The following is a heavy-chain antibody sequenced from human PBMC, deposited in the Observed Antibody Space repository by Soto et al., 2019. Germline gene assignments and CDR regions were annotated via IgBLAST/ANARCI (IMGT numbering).Heavy chain of an antibody. Sequence: QITLKESGPMLVKPTQALTLTCTCSGFSLTTRGVGVGWIRQPPGKALEWLALVYWDDDKRYSPSLTNRLTLSRDTSKNQVVLTLTNVDPTDTGTYFCAHKGGFGYPESWGQGIMVTVSS. V-gene: IGHV2-5*02. J-gene: IGHJ5*02. CDR1: GFSLTTRGVG. CDR2: VYWDDDK. D-gene: IGHD5-18*01. CDR3: AHKGGFGYPES.